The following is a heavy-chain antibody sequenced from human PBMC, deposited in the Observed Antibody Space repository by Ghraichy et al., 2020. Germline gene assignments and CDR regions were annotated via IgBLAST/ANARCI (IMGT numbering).Heavy chain of an antibody. Sequence: SETLSLTCTVLGGSISGFHWSWTRQAPGKGLEWIRSIFHTGTTNYSPSLKSRLTISLDASKNQFSLKLTSVTAADTAIYYCARHRVPVIWGQGTQVTVSS. D-gene: IGHD2-21*01. CDR1: GGSISGFH. V-gene: IGHV4-59*08. J-gene: IGHJ4*02. CDR3: ARHRVPVI. CDR2: IFHTGTT.